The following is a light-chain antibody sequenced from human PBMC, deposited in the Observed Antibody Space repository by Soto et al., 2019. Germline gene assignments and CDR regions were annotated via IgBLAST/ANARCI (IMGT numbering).Light chain of an antibody. CDR1: QGISSY. Sequence: DIQLTQSPSFLSASVGDRVTITCRASQGISSYLAWYQQKPGKAPKLLIYAASTLQSGVPSRFSGSGSGTEFTLTISSLQPEDFETYYCQHLDSYSTVGQGTRLEIK. CDR2: AAS. CDR3: QHLDSYST. V-gene: IGKV1-9*01. J-gene: IGKJ5*01.